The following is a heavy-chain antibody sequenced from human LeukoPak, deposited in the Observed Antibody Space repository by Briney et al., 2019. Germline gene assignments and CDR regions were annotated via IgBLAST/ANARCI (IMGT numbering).Heavy chain of an antibody. CDR1: GFTFSSYG. CDR2: ISYDGSNI. D-gene: IGHD5-18*01. V-gene: IGHV3-30*18. J-gene: IGHJ4*02. CDR3: AKGGDTAMVDY. Sequence: PGRSLRLSCAASGFTFSSYGMHWVRQAPGKGLEWVAVISYDGSNIYYADSVKGRFTISRDNSKNTLYLQMNSLRAEDTAVYYCAKGGDTAMVDYWGQGTLVTVSS.